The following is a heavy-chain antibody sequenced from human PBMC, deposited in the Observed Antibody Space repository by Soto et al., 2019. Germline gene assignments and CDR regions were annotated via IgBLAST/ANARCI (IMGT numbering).Heavy chain of an antibody. D-gene: IGHD6-19*01. Sequence: EVQLLESGGDLVQPGGSLRLSCAASGFTFSSYAISWVRQAPGKGLEWVSIITGSGGITYYADSVKGRFTISRDNFKNTLSLQMNSLRAEDTAVYYCARGDSSGWTYWYFDLWGRGTLATVSS. CDR2: ITGSGGIT. J-gene: IGHJ2*01. V-gene: IGHV3-23*01. CDR3: ARGDSSGWTYWYFDL. CDR1: GFTFSSYA.